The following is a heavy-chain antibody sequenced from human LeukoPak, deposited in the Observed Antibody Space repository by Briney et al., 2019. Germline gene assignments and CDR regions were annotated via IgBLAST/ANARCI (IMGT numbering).Heavy chain of an antibody. V-gene: IGHV3-43*01. J-gene: IGHJ4*02. D-gene: IGHD2-21*01. CDR1: GFTFDDYT. CDR2: ISWDGGST. CDR3: AKDISAVVRGDYFDY. Sequence: GGSLRLSCAASGFTFDDYTMHWVRQAPGKGLEWVSLISWDGGSTYYADSVKGRFTISRDNSKNSLYLQMSSLRTEDTALYYCAKDISAVVRGDYFDYWGQGTLVTVSS.